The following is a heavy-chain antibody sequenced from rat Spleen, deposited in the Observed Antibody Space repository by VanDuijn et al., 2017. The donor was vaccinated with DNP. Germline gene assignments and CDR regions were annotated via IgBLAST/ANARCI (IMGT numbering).Heavy chain of an antibody. CDR2: ITTGGTNT. V-gene: IGHV5-25*01. CDR1: GFSFSNFA. J-gene: IGHJ3*01. Sequence: EVQLVESGGGLVQPGRSLKLSCAASGFSFSNFAMAWVRQAPTKGLEWVASITTGGTNTYYRDSVKGRFTISRDNAKSTLYLQMNSLRSEDTATYYCTREGTHYGSRWFAYWGQGTLVTVSS. D-gene: IGHD1-11*01. CDR3: TREGTHYGSRWFAY.